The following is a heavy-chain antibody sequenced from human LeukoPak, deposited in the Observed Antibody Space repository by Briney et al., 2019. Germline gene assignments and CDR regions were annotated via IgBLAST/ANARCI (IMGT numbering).Heavy chain of an antibody. CDR1: GGSISSGGYS. D-gene: IGHD6-19*01. J-gene: IGHJ5*02. CDR3: ARVSGYRSNWFDP. CDR2: IYHSGST. Sequence: PSETLSLTCAVSGGSISSGGYSWSWIRQPPGKGLEWIGYIYHSGSTYYNPSLKSRVTISVDRSKNQFSLKLSPVTAADTAVYYCARVSGYRSNWFDPWGQGTLVTVSS. V-gene: IGHV4-30-2*01.